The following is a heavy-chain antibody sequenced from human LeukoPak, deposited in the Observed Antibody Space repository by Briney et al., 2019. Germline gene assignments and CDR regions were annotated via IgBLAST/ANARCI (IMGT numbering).Heavy chain of an antibody. Sequence: GGSLRLSCAASGFTFGSYAMYWVRQAPGKGLEWVSGIFGSGGSAHYADSVKGRFTISRDNSKNTVYLQMDSLRAGDTATYYCAKTTTGYSSGRYPAWPIDYWGQGTLVTVSS. D-gene: IGHD2-15*01. J-gene: IGHJ4*02. V-gene: IGHV3-23*01. CDR3: AKTTTGYSSGRYPAWPIDY. CDR1: GFTFGSYA. CDR2: IFGSGGSA.